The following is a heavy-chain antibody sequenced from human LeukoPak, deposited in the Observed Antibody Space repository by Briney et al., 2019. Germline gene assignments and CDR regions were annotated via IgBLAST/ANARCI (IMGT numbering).Heavy chain of an antibody. CDR3: AKDRGLNDYDGLYYFDY. CDR2: ISSSGGST. CDR1: GFTFNSYA. J-gene: IGHJ4*02. D-gene: IGHD4-23*01. V-gene: IGHV3-23*01. Sequence: GGSLRLSCAASGFTFNSYAMSWVRQAPGKGLEWVSGISSSGGSTYYADSVKGRFTIPRDNSKNTLYLQMNTLRAEDTAVYYCAKDRGLNDYDGLYYFDYWGQGTLVTVSS.